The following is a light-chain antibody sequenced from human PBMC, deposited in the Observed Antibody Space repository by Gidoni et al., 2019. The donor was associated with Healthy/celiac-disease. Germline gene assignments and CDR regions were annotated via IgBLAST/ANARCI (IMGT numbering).Light chain of an antibody. J-gene: IGKJ5*01. CDR3: QQRSNWPRPT. CDR2: DAS. CDR1: PSVSSY. V-gene: IGKV3-11*01. Sequence: DIVLTQSPATLSLSPGERATLSCRASPSVSSYLAWYQQKPGQAPRLLIYDASNRATGIPARFSGSGSGTDFTLTISSLEPEDFAVYYCQQRSNWPRPTFGQGTRLEIK.